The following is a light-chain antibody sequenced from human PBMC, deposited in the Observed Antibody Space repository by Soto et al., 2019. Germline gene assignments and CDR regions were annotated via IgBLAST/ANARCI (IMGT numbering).Light chain of an antibody. CDR3: TSYTPIVTLESV. Sequence: QSALTQPASVSGSPGQSITISCTGTSSDIGGYNSVSWYQQHPGRAPRLIIYEVTNRPSGVSNRVSASKSGNTASLTISGLQAEEEADYYCTSYTPIVTLESVFGTGTKVTVL. CDR1: SSDIGGYNS. J-gene: IGLJ1*01. V-gene: IGLV2-14*01. CDR2: EVT.